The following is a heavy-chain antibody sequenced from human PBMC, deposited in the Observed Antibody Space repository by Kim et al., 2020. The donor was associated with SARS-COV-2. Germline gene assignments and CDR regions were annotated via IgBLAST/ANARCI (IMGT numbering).Heavy chain of an antibody. Sequence: SETLSLTCTVSGGSISSGGYYWSWIRQHPGKGLEWIGYIYYSGSTYYNPSLKSRVTISVDTSKNQFSLKLSSVTAADTAVYYCARDGSYCSGGSCMGGGMDVWGQGTTVTVSS. D-gene: IGHD2-15*01. V-gene: IGHV4-31*03. CDR3: ARDGSYCSGGSCMGGGMDV. CDR2: IYYSGST. J-gene: IGHJ6*02. CDR1: GGSISSGGYY.